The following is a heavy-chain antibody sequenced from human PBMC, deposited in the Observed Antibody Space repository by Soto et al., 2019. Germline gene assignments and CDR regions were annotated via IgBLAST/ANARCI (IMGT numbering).Heavy chain of an antibody. CDR3: ATRGYSCGYSLFYYYDGMDV. CDR2: VIPIFGTA. CDR1: GGTFSSYA. J-gene: IGHJ6*04. D-gene: IGHD5-18*01. V-gene: IGHV1-69*01. Sequence: QVQLVQSGAEVKKPGSSVNVSCKASGGTFSSYAISWVRQAPGQGLEWMGGVIPIFGTAHYAQKIQGRVTSNADESTSTAYMELSSLRSEDTAMYYCATRGYSCGYSLFYYYDGMDVWGKGTTVTVSS.